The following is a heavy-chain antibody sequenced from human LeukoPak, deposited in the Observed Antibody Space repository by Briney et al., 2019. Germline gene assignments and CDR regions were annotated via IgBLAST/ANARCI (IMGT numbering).Heavy chain of an antibody. V-gene: IGHV4-59*01. D-gene: IGHD2-8*01. CDR2: IYYSGST. J-gene: IGHJ3*02. CDR1: GGSISSYY. CDR3: ARDLVYPDAFDI. Sequence: SETLSLTCTVPGGSISSYYWSWIRQPPGKGLEWIGYIYYSGSTNYNPSLKSRVTISVDTSKNQFSLKLSSVTAADTAVYYCARDLVYPDAFDIWGQGTMVTVSS.